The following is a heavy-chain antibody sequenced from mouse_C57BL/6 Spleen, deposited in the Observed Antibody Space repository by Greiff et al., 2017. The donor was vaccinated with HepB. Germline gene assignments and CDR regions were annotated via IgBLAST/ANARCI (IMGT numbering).Heavy chain of an antibody. CDR1: GYSITSGYY. V-gene: IGHV3-6*01. Sequence: EVQLQQSGPGLVKPSQSLSLTCSVTGYSITSGYYWNWIRQFPGNKLEWMGYISYDGSNNYNPSLKNRISITRDTSKNQFFLKLNSVTTEDTATYYCARRGESPFAYWGQGTLVTVSA. CDR3: ARRGESPFAY. CDR2: ISYDGSN. J-gene: IGHJ3*01.